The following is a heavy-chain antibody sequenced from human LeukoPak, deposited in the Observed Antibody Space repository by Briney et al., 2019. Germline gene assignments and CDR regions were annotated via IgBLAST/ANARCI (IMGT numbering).Heavy chain of an antibody. CDR2: INHSGST. Sequence: SETLSLTCAVYGGSFSGYYWSWIRQPPGKGLEWIGEINHSGSTNYNPSLKSRVTISVDTSKNQLSLKLSSVTAADTAVYYCARGRGTSYYMDVWGKGTTVTVSS. J-gene: IGHJ6*03. CDR3: ARGRGTSYYMDV. CDR1: GGSFSGYY. V-gene: IGHV4-34*01. D-gene: IGHD2-2*01.